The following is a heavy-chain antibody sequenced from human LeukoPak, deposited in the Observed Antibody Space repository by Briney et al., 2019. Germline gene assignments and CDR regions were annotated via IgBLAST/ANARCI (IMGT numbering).Heavy chain of an antibody. CDR1: GYTFTGYY. V-gene: IGHV1-2*02. Sequence: ASVKVSCKASGYTFTGYYMHWGRQAPGQGLGWMGWINPNSGGTNYAQKFQGRVTMTRDTSISTAYMELSRLVSDDTAVYYCARDASCSSTSCYIPWGQGTLVTVSS. D-gene: IGHD2-2*02. J-gene: IGHJ5*02. CDR2: INPNSGGT. CDR3: ARDASCSSTSCYIP.